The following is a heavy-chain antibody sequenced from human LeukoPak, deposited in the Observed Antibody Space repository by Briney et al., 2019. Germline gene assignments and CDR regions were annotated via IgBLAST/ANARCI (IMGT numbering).Heavy chain of an antibody. CDR3: ARPLGTAVADAFDI. J-gene: IGHJ3*02. CDR2: INYSGST. Sequence: SETLSLTCTVSGGSITSSSYYWAWIRQSPGKGLEWIGSINYSGSTHYNPSLKSWVTISADTSNNQCSLRVSSVTAADAAVYYCARPLGTAVADAFDIWGQGTMVTVSS. D-gene: IGHD1-1*01. V-gene: IGHV4-39*01. CDR1: GGSITSSSYY.